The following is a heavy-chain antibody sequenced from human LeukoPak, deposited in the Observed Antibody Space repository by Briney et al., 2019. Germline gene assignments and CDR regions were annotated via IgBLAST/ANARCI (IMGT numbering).Heavy chain of an antibody. Sequence: GGSLRLSCAGSGYTFNIYATNWVRQAPGKGLEWVSGIGGSGDSTYYADSVTGRFTISRDNSKNTLFLQMNSLRVEDTAVYYCAKDRARITRVRGAITDSWGQGTLVTVSS. J-gene: IGHJ4*02. CDR2: IGGSGDST. V-gene: IGHV3-23*01. CDR1: GYTFNIYA. CDR3: AKDRARITRVRGAITDS. D-gene: IGHD3-10*01.